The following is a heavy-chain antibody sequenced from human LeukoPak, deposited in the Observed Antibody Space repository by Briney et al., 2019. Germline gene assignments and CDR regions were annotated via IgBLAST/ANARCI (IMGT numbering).Heavy chain of an antibody. J-gene: IGHJ4*02. D-gene: IGHD3-10*01. Sequence: SETLSLTCTVSGDSISTSTYYWGWFRQPPRKGLEWIGSIYYTGSAYYSPSLRSRVTISVDTSKNQFSLKLPSVTAADTAVYYCARVSGSGTSPHFDCWGQGTLVTVSS. CDR3: ARVSGSGTSPHFDC. V-gene: IGHV4-39*07. CDR1: GDSISTSTYY. CDR2: IYYTGSA.